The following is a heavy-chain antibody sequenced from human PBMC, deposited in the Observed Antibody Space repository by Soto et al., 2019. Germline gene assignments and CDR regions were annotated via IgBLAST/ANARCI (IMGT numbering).Heavy chain of an antibody. CDR3: ARDQGFTIFGVVSYYYYAMDV. D-gene: IGHD3-3*01. V-gene: IGHV3-33*01. Sequence: QVQLVESGGGVVQPGRSLRLSCAASGFTFSSYGMHWVRQAPGKGLESVAVIWYDGSNKYYADSVKGRFTISRDNSKNTLYLQMNSLRAEDTAVYYCARDQGFTIFGVVSYYYYAMDVWGQGTTVTVSS. CDR2: IWYDGSNK. J-gene: IGHJ6*02. CDR1: GFTFSSYG.